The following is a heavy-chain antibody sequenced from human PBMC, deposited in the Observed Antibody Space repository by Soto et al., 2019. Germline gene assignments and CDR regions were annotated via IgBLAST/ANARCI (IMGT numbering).Heavy chain of an antibody. Sequence: QVQLVESGGGVVQPGRSLRLSCAASGFIFSSNAMHWVRQAPGKGLEWVAVISYDGSSKYYADPVKGRFTISRDNSKNTLYLQMNSLSAEDTAVYYCTRADPTVTLSVFDPWGQGTLVTVSS. CDR2: ISYDGSSK. CDR3: TRADPTVTLSVFDP. J-gene: IGHJ5*02. CDR1: GFIFSSNA. D-gene: IGHD4-17*01. V-gene: IGHV3-30-3*01.